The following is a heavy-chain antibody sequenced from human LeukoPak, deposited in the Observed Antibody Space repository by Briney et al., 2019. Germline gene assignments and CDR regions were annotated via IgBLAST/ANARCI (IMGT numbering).Heavy chain of an antibody. J-gene: IGHJ4*02. V-gene: IGHV1-2*02. CDR1: GNTFAGYY. CDR3: APGGGYSGYDFDY. Sequence: ASVRVSCKASGNTFAGYYVHWVRQAPGQGLEWMGWINTHSGATNYAQNFQGRVTMTTDTSVTTAYMELSRLRSDDTAVYYCAPGGGYSGYDFDYWGQGTLVTVSS. D-gene: IGHD5-12*01. CDR2: INTHSGAT.